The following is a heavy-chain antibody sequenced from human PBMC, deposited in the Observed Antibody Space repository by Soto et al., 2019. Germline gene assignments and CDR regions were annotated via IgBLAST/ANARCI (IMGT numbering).Heavy chain of an antibody. CDR3: ARDHGGSTWFVGVYYFFGMDV. CDR1: GFIFSDYT. J-gene: IGHJ6*02. V-gene: IGHV3-48*02. D-gene: IGHD6-13*01. CDR2: ISSSGDAI. Sequence: EVQLVESGGDLVQPGGSLRLSCAASGFIFSDYTMTWVRQAPGRGLEFVSHISSSGDAIFYAEAVKGRFTVSRDNAKNSLYLQMNSLRDDDTAVYFCARDHGGSTWFVGVYYFFGMDVWGQGNEVTVSS.